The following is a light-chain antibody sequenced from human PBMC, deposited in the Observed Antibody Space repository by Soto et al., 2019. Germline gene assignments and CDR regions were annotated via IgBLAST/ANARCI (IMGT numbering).Light chain of an antibody. CDR1: QSISSR. CDR2: QAS. J-gene: IGKJ1*01. Sequence: DIQMTQSPSTLSASVGDRVTITCRASQSISSRLAWCQQKPGKAPKLLIYQASSLESGVPSRFSGSGSGTEFTLTISSLQPDDFATYYCQQYNSFPWTFGQGTKVEIK. CDR3: QQYNSFPWT. V-gene: IGKV1-5*03.